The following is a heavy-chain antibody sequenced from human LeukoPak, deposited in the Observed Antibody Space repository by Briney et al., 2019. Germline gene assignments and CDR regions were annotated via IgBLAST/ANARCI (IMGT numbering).Heavy chain of an antibody. CDR2: IYSSGST. D-gene: IGHD6-13*01. J-gene: IGHJ6*02. Sequence: GGSLRLSCAASGFTVRSNYMSWVRQAPGKGLEWASLIYSSGSTYYADSVKGRFTISRDNSNNTLYLQMNSLRAEDTAVYYCASGSSWSPYYYYGMDVWGQGTTVTVSS. V-gene: IGHV3-66*01. CDR1: GFTVRSNY. CDR3: ASGSSWSPYYYYGMDV.